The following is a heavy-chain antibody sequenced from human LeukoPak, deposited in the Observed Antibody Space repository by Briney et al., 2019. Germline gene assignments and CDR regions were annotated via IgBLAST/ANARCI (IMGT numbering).Heavy chain of an antibody. Sequence: GASVKVSCKASGYTFTSYDINWVRQATGQGLEWMGWMNPNSGNTGYAQKFQGRVTITSNTSISTAYMELSSLRSEDTAVYYCARGLGRWSRIGSYYYFMDVWGKGTTVTVSS. D-gene: IGHD3-16*01. CDR3: ARGLGRWSRIGSYYYFMDV. CDR1: GYTFTSYD. J-gene: IGHJ6*03. V-gene: IGHV1-8*03. CDR2: MNPNSGNT.